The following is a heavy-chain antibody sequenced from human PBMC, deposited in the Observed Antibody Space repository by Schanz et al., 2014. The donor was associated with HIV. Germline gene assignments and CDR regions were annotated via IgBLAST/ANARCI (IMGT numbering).Heavy chain of an antibody. J-gene: IGHJ6*02. CDR3: ARDGGEV. V-gene: IGHV3-21*01. CDR1: GFTITSYG. Sequence: VQLVESGGGVVQPGRSLRLSCAVSGFTITSYGMNWVRQAPGKGLEWVSSIGSGGGYKYYADSVNGRFTISRDNAKNSLFLQMESLRAEDTAVYYCARDGGEVWGQGTTVTVSS. D-gene: IGHD3-16*01. CDR2: IGSGGGYK.